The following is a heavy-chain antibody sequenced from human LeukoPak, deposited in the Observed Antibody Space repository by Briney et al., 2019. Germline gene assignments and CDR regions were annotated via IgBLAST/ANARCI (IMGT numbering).Heavy chain of an antibody. CDR3: ARLSPNYDSSGYQDYYYGMDV. D-gene: IGHD3-22*01. Sequence: ASVKVSCKASGYTFTSYGISWVRQAPGQGLEWMGWISAYNGNTNYAQKLQGRVTMTTDTSTSTAYMELRSLRSDDTAVYYCARLSPNYDSSGYQDYYYGMDVWGQGTTVTVSS. J-gene: IGHJ6*02. V-gene: IGHV1-18*01. CDR2: ISAYNGNT. CDR1: GYTFTSYG.